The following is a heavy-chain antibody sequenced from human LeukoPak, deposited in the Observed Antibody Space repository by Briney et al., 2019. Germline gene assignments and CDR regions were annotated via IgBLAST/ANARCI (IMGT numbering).Heavy chain of an antibody. V-gene: IGHV3-48*03. CDR2: ISSSGKTI. CDR1: RFSISSYE. Sequence: GGSLRLSCAASRFSISSYEMNWVRQAPGKGLEWVSYISSSGKTIYYADSVKGRFTISRDNAKNSLYVQMDGLRVEDTAIYYCATYHSSGYDAFDIWGHGTLVTVSS. CDR3: ATYHSSGYDAFDI. D-gene: IGHD3-22*01. J-gene: IGHJ3*02.